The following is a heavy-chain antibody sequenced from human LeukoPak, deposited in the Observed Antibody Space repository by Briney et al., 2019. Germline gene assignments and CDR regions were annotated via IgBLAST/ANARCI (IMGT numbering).Heavy chain of an antibody. J-gene: IGHJ4*02. D-gene: IGHD5-12*01. V-gene: IGHV3-7*05. CDR1: RFTFSSYW. CDR2: IKQDGSEQ. Sequence: GGSLRLSCAASRFTFSSYWMTWVRQAPGKGLEWVANIKQDGSEQYYVGSVKGRFTISRDNTQNSLLLQMNSLRAEDTAVYYCAREGGYGGVFDYWGQGTLVTVSS. CDR3: AREGGYGGVFDY.